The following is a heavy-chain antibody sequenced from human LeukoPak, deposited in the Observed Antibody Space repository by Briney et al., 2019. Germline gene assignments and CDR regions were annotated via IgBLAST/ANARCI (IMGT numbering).Heavy chain of an antibody. D-gene: IGHD5-24*01. CDR2: IYTSGST. CDR1: GGSISSSSYY. J-gene: IGHJ4*02. V-gene: IGHV4-61*02. CDR3: ARGDGYNFWSFRY. Sequence: PSETLSLTCTVSGGSISSSSYYWSWIRQPAGKGLEWIGRIYTSGSTNYNPSLKSRVTISVDTSKNQFSLKLSSVTAADTAVYYCARGDGYNFWSFRYWGQGTLVTVSS.